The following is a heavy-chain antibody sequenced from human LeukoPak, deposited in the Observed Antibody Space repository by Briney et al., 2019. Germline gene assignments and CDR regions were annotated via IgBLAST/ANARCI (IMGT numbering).Heavy chain of an antibody. CDR3: ARAKLLRFDY. CDR2: IYYSGST. D-gene: IGHD1-26*01. V-gene: IGHV4-59*01. CDR1: GGSISSYY. J-gene: IGHJ4*02. Sequence: SETLSLTCTVSGGSISSYYWSWIRQPPGKALEWIGYIYYSGSTNYNPPLKSRVTISVDTSKNQFSLKLSSVTAADTAVYYCARAKLLRFDYWGQGTLVTVSS.